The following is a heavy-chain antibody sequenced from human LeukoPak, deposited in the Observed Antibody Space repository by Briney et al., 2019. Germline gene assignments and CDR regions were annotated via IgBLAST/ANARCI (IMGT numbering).Heavy chain of an antibody. Sequence: ASVKVSCKASGYTFSSYGISWVRQAPGQGPEWMGWISGYNGNTDYAQKVQGRVTMTTDTSTSTAYMELRSLRSDDTAVYYCAREESPNSSSWPRYYYYMDVWGKGTTVTVSS. CDR2: ISGYNGNT. CDR3: AREESPNSSSWPRYYYYMDV. D-gene: IGHD6-13*01. V-gene: IGHV1-18*01. J-gene: IGHJ6*03. CDR1: GYTFSSYG.